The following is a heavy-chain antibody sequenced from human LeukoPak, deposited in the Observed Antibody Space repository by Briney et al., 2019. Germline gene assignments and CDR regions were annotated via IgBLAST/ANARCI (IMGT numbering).Heavy chain of an antibody. J-gene: IGHJ5*02. CDR1: GFTFSSYA. Sequence: GGSLRLSCAASGFTFSSYAMSWVRQAPGKGLEWVSAISGSGGSTYYADSVKGRFTISRDNSKNTLYLQMNSLRAKDTAVYYCAKDPSILWWGSQFDPWGQGTLVTVSS. CDR3: AKDPSILWWGSQFDP. V-gene: IGHV3-23*01. D-gene: IGHD2-21*01. CDR2: ISGSGGST.